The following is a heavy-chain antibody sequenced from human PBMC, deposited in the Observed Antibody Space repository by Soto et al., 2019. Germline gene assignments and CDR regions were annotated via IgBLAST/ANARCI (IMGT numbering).Heavy chain of an antibody. V-gene: IGHV4-39*01. CDR1: GGSIYRSGYY. D-gene: IGHD2-15*01. CDR2: IEYNGVT. J-gene: IGHJ4*02. CDR3: GKVLVGATGHTDSDS. Sequence: SETLSLTCTVSGGSIYRSGYYWGWIRQPPGRGLEWIGNIEYNGVTYSNPPLKSRVTISRDTSKNQFSLKLPSVTAADTALYYCGKVLVGATGHTDSDSWGPGTLVTVSS.